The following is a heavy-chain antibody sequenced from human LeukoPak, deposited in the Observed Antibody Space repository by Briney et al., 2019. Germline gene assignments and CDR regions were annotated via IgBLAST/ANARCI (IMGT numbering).Heavy chain of an antibody. J-gene: IGHJ4*02. Sequence: GGSLRLSCAASAFTFSRYTMNWVRQTPGKGLEWVSSISSSSRYIYYVDSVKGRFTISRDNAKNSLYLQMNSLRAEDTAVYYCARGLSGSYFYFDYWGQGTLVTVSS. CDR2: ISSSSRYI. CDR3: ARGLSGSYFYFDY. CDR1: AFTFSRYT. V-gene: IGHV3-21*01. D-gene: IGHD1-26*01.